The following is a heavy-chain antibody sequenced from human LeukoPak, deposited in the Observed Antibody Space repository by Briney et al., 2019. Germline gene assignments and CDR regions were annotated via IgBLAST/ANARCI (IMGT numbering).Heavy chain of an antibody. V-gene: IGHV3-30*04. CDR2: ISYDGSNK. J-gene: IGHJ6*02. Sequence: GGSLRLSCAASGFTFSSYAMHWVRQAPGKGLKWVAVISYDGSNKYYADSVKGRFTISRDNSKNTLYLQMNSLRAEDTAVYYCARGAYSSGWYKSYYYYGMDVWGQGTTVTVSS. CDR3: ARGAYSSGWYKSYYYYGMDV. D-gene: IGHD6-19*01. CDR1: GFTFSSYA.